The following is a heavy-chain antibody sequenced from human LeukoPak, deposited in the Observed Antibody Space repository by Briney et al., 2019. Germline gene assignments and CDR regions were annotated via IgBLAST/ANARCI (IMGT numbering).Heavy chain of an antibody. D-gene: IGHD2-15*01. J-gene: IGHJ4*02. CDR1: GFTFSSYE. V-gene: IGHV3-48*03. CDR3: AKDIVGRVAATPNYFDY. Sequence: GGSLRLSCAASGFTFSSYEMNWVRQAPGKGLEWVSYISSSGSTIYYADSVKGRFTISRDNSKNTLYLQMNSLRAEDTALYYCAKDIVGRVAATPNYFDYWGQGTLVTVSS. CDR2: ISSSGSTI.